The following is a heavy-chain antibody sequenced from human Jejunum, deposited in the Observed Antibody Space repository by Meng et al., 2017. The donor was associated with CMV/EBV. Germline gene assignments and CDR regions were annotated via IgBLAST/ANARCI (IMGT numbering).Heavy chain of an antibody. D-gene: IGHD3-16*01. V-gene: IGHV1-69*04. Sequence: ASGGTLSSYGISWVRQAPGQGLEWMGRIIPIIGRPHHAQRFQDRVSITADKATSTVYMGLRTLTSEDTAVYFCASDITGNSYAYDSWGQGKLVTVSS. CDR1: GGTLSSYG. J-gene: IGHJ5*01. CDR3: ASDITGNSYAYDS. CDR2: IIPIIGRP.